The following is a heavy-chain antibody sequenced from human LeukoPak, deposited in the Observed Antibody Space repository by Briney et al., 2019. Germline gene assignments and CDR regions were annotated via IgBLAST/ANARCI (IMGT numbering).Heavy chain of an antibody. J-gene: IGHJ4*02. CDR1: GYTFTSNY. CDR3: ARVTGGIAVASFDY. Sequence: ASVKVSCKAFGYTFTSNYMHWVRQAPGQGPEWMGVISPSGGSTAYAQKFQGRVTLTRDMSTSTDYLELSSLRSEDTAVYYCARVTGGIAVASFDYWGQGTLVTVSS. D-gene: IGHD6-19*01. V-gene: IGHV1-46*01. CDR2: ISPSGGST.